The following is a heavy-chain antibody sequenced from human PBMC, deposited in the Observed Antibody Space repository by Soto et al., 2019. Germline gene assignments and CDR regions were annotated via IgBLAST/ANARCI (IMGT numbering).Heavy chain of an antibody. J-gene: IGHJ4*02. CDR3: AHVASGGASNY. Sequence: TLKQAGPTLVKPTQTLTMTGTFFGFSLSTTKVGVAWIRQPPGKTLDWLALIFWNDDTRYSPSLKSRLTITKDTAKYQVVITMTYVDPVDTGPYYGAHVASGGASNYWGQGTLVTVSS. V-gene: IGHV2-5*01. CDR2: IFWNDDT. CDR1: GFSLSTTKVG. D-gene: IGHD5-12*01.